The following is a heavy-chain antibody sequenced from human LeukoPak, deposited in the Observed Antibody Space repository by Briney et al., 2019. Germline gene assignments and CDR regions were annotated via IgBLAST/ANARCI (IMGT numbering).Heavy chain of an antibody. CDR3: MGGGN. D-gene: IGHD4-23*01. Sequence: PGGSLRLSCAASGFTFSSYAMHWVRQAPGKGLEWVAVISYDGSNKYYADSVKGRFTISRDNSKNTLYLQMNSLRAEDTAVYYCMGGGNLGQGTLVTVSS. CDR1: GFTFSSYA. J-gene: IGHJ4*02. CDR2: ISYDGSNK. V-gene: IGHV3-30*04.